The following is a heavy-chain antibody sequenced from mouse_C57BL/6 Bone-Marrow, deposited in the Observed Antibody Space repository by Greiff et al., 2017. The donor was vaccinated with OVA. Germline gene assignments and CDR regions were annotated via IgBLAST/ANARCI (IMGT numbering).Heavy chain of an antibody. CDR3: VTGIYYDYEAWFAY. CDR1: GYTFTSYW. CDR2: IDPSDSYT. Sequence: VQLKQPGAELVKPGASVKLSCKASGYTFTSYWMQWVKQRPGQGLEWIGEIDPSDSYTNYNQKFKGKATLTVDTSSSTAYMQLSSLTSEDSAVYYCVTGIYYDYEAWFAYWGQGTLVTVSA. V-gene: IGHV1-50*01. J-gene: IGHJ3*01. D-gene: IGHD2-4*01.